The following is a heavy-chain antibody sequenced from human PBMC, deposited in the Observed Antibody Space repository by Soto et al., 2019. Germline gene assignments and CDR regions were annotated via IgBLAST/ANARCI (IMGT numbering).Heavy chain of an antibody. J-gene: IGHJ4*02. CDR1: GGSISSGGYY. D-gene: IGHD3-10*02. CDR2: IYYSGST. Sequence: SSETLSLTCTVSGGSISSGGYYWSWIRQHPGKGLEWIGYIYYSGSTYYNPSLKSRVTISVDTSKNQFSLKLSSVTAADTAVYYCARGVATRVPFDYWGQGTLVTVSS. V-gene: IGHV4-31*03. CDR3: ARGVATRVPFDY.